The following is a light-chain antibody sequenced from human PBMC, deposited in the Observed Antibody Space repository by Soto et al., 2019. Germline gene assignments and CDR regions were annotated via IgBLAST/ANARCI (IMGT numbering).Light chain of an antibody. CDR1: KSNIGSNE. Sequence: QSVLTQPPSASGTPGQRVTISCSGSKSNIGSNEVYWYQQLPGTAPKFLIYADSQRPSGVPDRFSASKSGTSASPTISGLRSEDEAEYYCAVWDDSVFGKIFGGGTKLTVL. V-gene: IGLV1-47*02. CDR2: ADS. CDR3: AVWDDSVFGKI. J-gene: IGLJ2*01.